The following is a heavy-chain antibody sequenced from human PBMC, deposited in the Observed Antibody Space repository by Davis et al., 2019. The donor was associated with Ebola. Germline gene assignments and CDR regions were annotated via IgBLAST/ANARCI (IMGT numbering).Heavy chain of an antibody. CDR2: IKQDGSEK. J-gene: IGHJ6*02. D-gene: IGHD2-2*01. Sequence: GGSLRLSCAASGFTFSSYAMSWVRQAPGKGLEWVANIKQDGSEKYYVDSVKGRFTISRDNAKNSLYLQMNSLRAEDTAVYYCATPLGVVPADSDIYYYYGMDVWGQGTTVTVSS. CDR3: ATPLGVVPADSDIYYYYGMDV. V-gene: IGHV3-7*01. CDR1: GFTFSSYA.